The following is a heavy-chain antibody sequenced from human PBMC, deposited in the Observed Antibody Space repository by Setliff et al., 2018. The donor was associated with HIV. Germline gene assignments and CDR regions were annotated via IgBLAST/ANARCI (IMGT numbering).Heavy chain of an antibody. Sequence: PSETLSLTCTVSGGSITSYYWNWIRQSPGKGLEWIGYIYNPGSTNFNPSLQSRVSMSVDVSTNQFSLRLTSVTAADTAVYYCARQRLAVMMSLDYFDLWGQGTLVTVSS. V-gene: IGHV4-59*08. CDR1: GGSITSYY. CDR2: IYNPGST. CDR3: ARQRLAVMMSLDYFDL. D-gene: IGHD3-16*01. J-gene: IGHJ4*02.